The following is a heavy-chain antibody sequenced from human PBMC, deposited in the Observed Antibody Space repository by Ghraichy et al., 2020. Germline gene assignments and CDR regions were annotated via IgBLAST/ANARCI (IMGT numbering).Heavy chain of an antibody. J-gene: IGHJ4*02. Sequence: GGSLRLSCAASGFNFNTFPMSWVRQAPGKGLQWVSSITASAGNTHYADSVKGRFTISRDNANNTLFLQMRSLRAEDTAIYFCAKDSDFWSGYSQYYFDHWGPGSLVTGSS. CDR2: ITASAGNT. V-gene: IGHV3-23*01. CDR3: AKDSDFWSGYSQYYFDH. CDR1: GFNFNTFP. D-gene: IGHD3-3*01.